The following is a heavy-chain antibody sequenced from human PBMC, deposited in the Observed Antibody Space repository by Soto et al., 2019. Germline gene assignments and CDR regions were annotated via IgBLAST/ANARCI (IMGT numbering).Heavy chain of an antibody. CDR3: ARVRAYRNYYYGMVG. CDR2: IYYSGST. V-gene: IGHV4-59*01. Sequence: SETLSLTCTVSGGSISSYYWSWIRQPPGKGLEWIGYIYYSGSTNYNPSLKSRVTISVDTSKNQFSLKLSSVTAADTAVYYCARVRAYRNYYYGMVGWGQGTTVTVAS. J-gene: IGHJ6*02. CDR1: GGSISSYY. D-gene: IGHD2-2*01.